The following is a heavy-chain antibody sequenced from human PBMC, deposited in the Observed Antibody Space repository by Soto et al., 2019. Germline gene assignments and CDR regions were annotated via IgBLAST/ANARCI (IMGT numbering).Heavy chain of an antibody. CDR3: AREDRLEPDFDY. CDR1: GYTFTSYA. Sequence: ASVKVSCKASGYTFTSYAMHWVRQAPGQRLEWMGWINAGNGNTKYSQKFQDRVTITRDTSASTAYMELSSLRSDDTAVYYCAREDRLEPDFDYWGQGTLVTVSS. J-gene: IGHJ4*02. D-gene: IGHD1-1*01. CDR2: INAGNGNT. V-gene: IGHV1-3*01.